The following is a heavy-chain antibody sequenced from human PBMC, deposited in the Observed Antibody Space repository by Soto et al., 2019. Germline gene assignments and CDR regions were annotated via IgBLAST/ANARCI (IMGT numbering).Heavy chain of an antibody. Sequence: SETLSLTCTVSGGSISSSNYYWGWIRQPPGKGLEWIGSIYYSGSTAYNSSLRSRVTMSVDTSKNQLSLRLSSVTAADTAVYYCASPTLGAFDIWGQGTMVTVSS. D-gene: IGHD3-16*01. J-gene: IGHJ3*02. CDR2: IYYSGST. CDR1: GGSISSSNYY. CDR3: ASPTLGAFDI. V-gene: IGHV4-39*01.